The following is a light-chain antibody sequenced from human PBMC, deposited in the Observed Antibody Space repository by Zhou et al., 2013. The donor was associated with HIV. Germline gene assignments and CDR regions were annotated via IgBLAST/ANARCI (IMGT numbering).Light chain of an antibody. Sequence: IVLTQSPGTLSLSPGERATLSCRASESVTSSNSYLAWYQQKPGQAPRLLIYDASNRATGIPARFSGSGSGTDFTLTISSLEPEDFAVYYCQHYGVSPYTFGPGTKLEI. CDR2: DAS. V-gene: IGKV3-20*01. CDR3: QHYGVSPYT. J-gene: IGKJ2*01. CDR1: ESVTSSNSY.